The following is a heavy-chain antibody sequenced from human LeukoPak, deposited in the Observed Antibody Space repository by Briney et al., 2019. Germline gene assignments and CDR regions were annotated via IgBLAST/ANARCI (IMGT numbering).Heavy chain of an antibody. Sequence: GGSLRLSCAASGFTFSTYAMSWVRQAPGKGPEWVSGISGSGGSTYYADSVKGRFTISRDNSKNTLYPQMNSLRAEDTAVYYCARGPSGYHNTGGQGTLVTVSS. V-gene: IGHV3-23*01. CDR1: GFTFSTYA. D-gene: IGHD5-12*01. CDR2: ISGSGGST. J-gene: IGHJ4*02. CDR3: ARGPSGYHNT.